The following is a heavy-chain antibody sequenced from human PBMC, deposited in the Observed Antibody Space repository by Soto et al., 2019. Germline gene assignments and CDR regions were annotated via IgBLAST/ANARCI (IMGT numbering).Heavy chain of an antibody. D-gene: IGHD5-12*01. V-gene: IGHV3-30-3*01. CDR1: GFTFSSYA. CDR3: ARDAVEMATMGWFDP. CDR2: ISYDGSNK. Sequence: QVQLVESGGGVVQPGRSLRLSCAASGFTFSSYAMHWVRQAPGKGLEWVAVISYDGSNKYYADSVKGRFTISRDNSKNTLYLQMNSLRAEDTAVYYCARDAVEMATMGWFDPWGQGTQVTVSS. J-gene: IGHJ5*02.